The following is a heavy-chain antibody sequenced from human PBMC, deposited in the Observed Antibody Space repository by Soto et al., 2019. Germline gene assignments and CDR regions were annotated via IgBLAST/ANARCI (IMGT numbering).Heavy chain of an antibody. V-gene: IGHV4-39*01. CDR2: IYSSENT. D-gene: IGHD2-2*01. J-gene: IGHJ6*02. Sequence: SETLSLTCTVSGGSVSSNSYSWGWIRQSPGKGLEWIGTIYSSENTYYNPSLLSRVTRSVDTSKNEFSLRLSSVTAADTAVYYCERLNRYCVSTNSHGYYGMDVWGEGTRVTV. CDR1: GGSVSSNSYS. CDR3: ERLNRYCVSTNSHGYYGMDV.